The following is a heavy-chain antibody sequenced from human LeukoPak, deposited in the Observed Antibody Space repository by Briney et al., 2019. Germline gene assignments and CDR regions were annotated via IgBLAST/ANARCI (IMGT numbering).Heavy chain of an antibody. D-gene: IGHD3-10*01. J-gene: IGHJ6*03. V-gene: IGHV1-69*13. Sequence: ASVKVSCKASGGTFSSYAISWVRQAPGQGLEWMGGIIPIFGTANYAQKFQGRVTITAGESTSTAYMELSSLRSEDTAVYYCARSYGSGSYGYYYYMDVWGKGTTVTISS. CDR2: IIPIFGTA. CDR3: ARSYGSGSYGYYYYMDV. CDR1: GGTFSSYA.